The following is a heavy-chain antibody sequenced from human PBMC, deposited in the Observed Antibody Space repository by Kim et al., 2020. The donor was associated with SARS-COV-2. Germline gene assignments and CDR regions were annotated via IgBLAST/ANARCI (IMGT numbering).Heavy chain of an antibody. CDR3: ARETVEGLSTPMKYYFDY. CDR2: ISSSGSTI. CDR1: GFTFSSYE. J-gene: IGHJ4*02. Sequence: GGSLRLSCAASGFTFSSYEMNWVRQAPGKGLEWVSYISSSGSTIYYADSVKGRFTISRDNAKNSLYLQMNSLRAEDTAVYYCARETVEGLSTPMKYYFDYWGQGTLVTVSS. V-gene: IGHV3-48*03. D-gene: IGHD3-3*01.